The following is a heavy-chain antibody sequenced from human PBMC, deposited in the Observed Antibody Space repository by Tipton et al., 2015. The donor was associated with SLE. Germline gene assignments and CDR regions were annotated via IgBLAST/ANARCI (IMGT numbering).Heavy chain of an antibody. CDR2: ISTYNGNT. J-gene: IGHJ4*02. CDR3: ARANPFYSGYDFDY. CDR1: GYTFTSYG. D-gene: IGHD5-12*01. Sequence: QSGAEVKKPGASVKVSCKASGYTFTSYGISWVRQAPGQGLEWMGWISTYNGNTNYAQKLQGRVTMTTDTSTSTASMDLRSLRSDDTAVHYCARANPFYSGYDFDYWGQGTLVTVSS. V-gene: IGHV1-18*01.